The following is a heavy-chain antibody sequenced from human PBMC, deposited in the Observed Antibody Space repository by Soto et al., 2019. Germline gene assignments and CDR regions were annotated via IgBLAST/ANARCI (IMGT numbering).Heavy chain of an antibody. CDR2: IYYSGST. V-gene: IGHV4-59*01. J-gene: IGHJ4*02. D-gene: IGHD6-6*01. Sequence: PSETLSLTCTVSGGSISSYYWSWIRQPPGKGLEWIGYIYYSGSTNYNPSLKSRVTISVDTSKNQFSLKLSSVTAADTAVYYCARVFPDRQLVDYWGQGTLVTVSS. CDR3: ARVFPDRQLVDY. CDR1: GGSISSYY.